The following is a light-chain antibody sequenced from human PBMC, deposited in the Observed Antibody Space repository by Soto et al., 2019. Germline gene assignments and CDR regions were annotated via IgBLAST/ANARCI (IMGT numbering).Light chain of an antibody. CDR3: RSYAGSSTPV. V-gene: IGLV2-23*01. Sequence: QSALTQPASVSGSPGQSITISCTGTSSDVGSYNLVSWYQQHPGKAPKLMIYEGSKRPSGVSNRFSGSKSGNTASLTISGLQAEDEADYYCRSYAGSSTPVFGGGTKVTVL. CDR1: SSDVGSYNL. CDR2: EGS. J-gene: IGLJ2*01.